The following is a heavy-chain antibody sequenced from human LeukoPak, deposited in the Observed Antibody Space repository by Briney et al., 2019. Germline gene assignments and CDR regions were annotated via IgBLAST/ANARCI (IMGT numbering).Heavy chain of an antibody. D-gene: IGHD2-2*01. Sequence: GGSLRLSCAASGFTFSSYSMNWVRQAPGKGLEWVSYITSSSSTIYYADSVKGRFTVSRDNAKNSLYLQMNSLRAEDTAVYYCAPGWYCSSTSCQFDYWGQGTLVTVSS. V-gene: IGHV3-48*01. J-gene: IGHJ4*02. CDR1: GFTFSSYS. CDR3: APGWYCSSTSCQFDY. CDR2: ITSSSSTI.